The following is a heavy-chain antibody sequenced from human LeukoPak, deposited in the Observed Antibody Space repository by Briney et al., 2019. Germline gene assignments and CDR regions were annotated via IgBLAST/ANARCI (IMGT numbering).Heavy chain of an antibody. CDR3: ARSQQLVRRYFDY. D-gene: IGHD6-13*01. CDR1: GGTFSSYA. CDR2: IIPIFGTA. Sequence: SVKVSCKASGGTFSSYAISWVRQAPGQGLEWMGGIIPIFGTANYAQKFQGRVTITADKSTSTAYMELSNLRSEDTAVYYCARSQQLVRRYFDYWGQGTLVTVSS. J-gene: IGHJ4*02. V-gene: IGHV1-69*06.